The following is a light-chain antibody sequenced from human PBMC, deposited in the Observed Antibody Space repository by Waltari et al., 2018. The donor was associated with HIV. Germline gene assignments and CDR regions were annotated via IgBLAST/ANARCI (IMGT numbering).Light chain of an antibody. V-gene: IGLV2-14*01. Sequence: QSALTQPASVSGSPGQSITIPCTGTTSDIGEYNYVSWFQHHPAEAPKLIIFEVSNRPSGVSTRFSGSKSGNTASLTVSGLQPEDEADYYCSSYTNKYTWVFGGGTKLTVL. CDR3: SSYTNKYTWV. CDR1: TSDIGEYNY. J-gene: IGLJ3*02. CDR2: EVS.